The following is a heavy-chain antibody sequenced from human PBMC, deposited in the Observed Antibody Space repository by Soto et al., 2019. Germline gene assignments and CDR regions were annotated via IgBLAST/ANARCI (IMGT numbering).Heavy chain of an antibody. D-gene: IGHD1-7*01. V-gene: IGHV1-18*01. J-gene: IGHJ3*02. CDR2: ISAYNGNT. CDR1: GYTFTSYG. CDR3: ARVTVRYNWNYEDQDI. Sequence: QVQLVQSGAEVKKPGASVKVSCKASGYTFTSYGISWVRQAPGQGLEWRGWISAYNGNTNNAQKLQGRVTMTTDTSTRTAYMELRSLRSDDTAVYYCARVTVRYNWNYEDQDIWGQGTMVTVSS.